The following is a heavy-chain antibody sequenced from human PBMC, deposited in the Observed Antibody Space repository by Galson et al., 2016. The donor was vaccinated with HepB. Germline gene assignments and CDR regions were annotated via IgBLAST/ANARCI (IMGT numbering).Heavy chain of an antibody. J-gene: IGHJ6*02. CDR2: IKQDGSEK. D-gene: IGHD3-10*01. Sequence: SLRLSCAASGFSFSTYWTSRVRQAPGKGLEWVANIKQDGSEKYFVASVKGRFTISRDNAKNSLYLQMTSLGVEDTAVYYCARDIGSGSFHMGYGCYGMDVWGQGTTVTVFS. V-gene: IGHV3-7*03. CDR3: ARDIGSGSFHMGYGCYGMDV. CDR1: GFSFSTYW.